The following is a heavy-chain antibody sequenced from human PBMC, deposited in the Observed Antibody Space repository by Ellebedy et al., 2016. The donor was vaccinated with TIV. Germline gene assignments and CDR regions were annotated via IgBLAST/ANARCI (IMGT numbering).Heavy chain of an antibody. CDR1: GYTFTSYY. V-gene: IGHV1-46*01. J-gene: IGHJ4*02. CDR3: ARGLGHTETLTKTGFGDY. CDR2: INPSAGSP. D-gene: IGHD3-16*01. Sequence: AASVKVSCKASGYTFTSYYVHWVRQAPGQGLEWMGIINPSAGSPAYAQNFQGRVTMTRDTSTSTVYMELSSLRSEDTAMYFCARGLGHTETLTKTGFGDYWGQGTLVTVSS.